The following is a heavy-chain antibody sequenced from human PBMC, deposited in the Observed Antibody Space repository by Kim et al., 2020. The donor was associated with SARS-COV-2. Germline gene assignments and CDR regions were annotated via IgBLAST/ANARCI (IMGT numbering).Heavy chain of an antibody. Sequence: SLKSRVTISVDTSKNQFSLKLGSVTAADTAVYYCARGRSIAMFRNNWFDPWGQGTLVTVSS. CDR3: ARGRSIAMFRNNWFDP. J-gene: IGHJ5*02. V-gene: IGHV4-34*13. D-gene: IGHD3-10*01.